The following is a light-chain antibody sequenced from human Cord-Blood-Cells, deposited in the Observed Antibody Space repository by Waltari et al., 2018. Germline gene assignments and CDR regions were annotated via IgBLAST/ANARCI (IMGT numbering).Light chain of an antibody. CDR1: ALPKKY. CDR3: YSTDIGGV. J-gene: IGLJ2*01. Sequence: SYELTQPPSVSVSPGQTARITCSGDALPKKYAYWYQQKSGRAPVLVIYEDSKRPSGIPERFSGSSSGRMATLTISGAQVEDEADYYCYSTDIGGVFGGGTKLTVL. V-gene: IGLV3-10*01. CDR2: EDS.